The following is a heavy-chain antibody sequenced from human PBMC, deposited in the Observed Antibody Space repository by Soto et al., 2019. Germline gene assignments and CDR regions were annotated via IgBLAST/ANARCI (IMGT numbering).Heavy chain of an antibody. J-gene: IGHJ4*02. CDR2: IIPIFGTA. CDR3: AKQDCSSTSCHSRLFDY. V-gene: IGHV1-69*13. CDR1: GGTFSSYA. D-gene: IGHD2-2*01. Sequence: SVKVSCKASGGTFSSYAISWVRQAPGQGLEWMGGIIPIFGTANYAQKFQGRVTITADESTSTAYMELSSLRSEDTAVYYCAKQDCSSTSCHSRLFDYWGQGTLVTVSS.